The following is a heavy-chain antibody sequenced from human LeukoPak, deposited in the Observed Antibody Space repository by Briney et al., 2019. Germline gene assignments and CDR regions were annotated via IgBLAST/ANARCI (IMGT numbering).Heavy chain of an antibody. D-gene: IGHD5-24*01. CDR1: GGSISSGDYY. CDR3: ASISPWLPQGY. V-gene: IGHV4-30-4*01. CDR2: IYYSGST. J-gene: IGHJ4*02. Sequence: SETLSLTCTVSGGSISSGDYYWSWIRQPPGKGLEWIGYIYYSGSTYYNPSLKSRVTISVDTSKNQFSLKLSSVTAADTAVYYCASISPWLPQGYWGQGTLVTVSS.